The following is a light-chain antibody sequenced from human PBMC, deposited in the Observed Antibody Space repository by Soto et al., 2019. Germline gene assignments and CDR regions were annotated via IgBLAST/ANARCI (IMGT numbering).Light chain of an antibody. V-gene: IGKV1-5*01. Sequence: DIQITQSPSTLSASVGDRVTIPCRASQSISSWLAWYQQKPGKAPKLLIYDASNLESGVPSRFSGGGSGTEFSLTISSLQPDDFATYYCQQYNYFWAFGQGTKVEIK. CDR2: DAS. CDR3: QQYNYFWA. CDR1: QSISSW. J-gene: IGKJ1*01.